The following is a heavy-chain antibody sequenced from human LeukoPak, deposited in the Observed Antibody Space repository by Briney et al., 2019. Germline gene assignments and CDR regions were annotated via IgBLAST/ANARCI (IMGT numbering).Heavy chain of an antibody. CDR3: AREFYNGWASMAYYFDY. CDR1: GGTLSSYA. V-gene: IGHV1-69*04. J-gene: IGHJ4*02. Sequence: SVRVSCKASGGTLSSYAISWVRQAPGHGLEWMGRIIASLGIANYAQKIQGRVTTTTGKSTITAYMELSSLRSEDTAVYYCAREFYNGWASMAYYFDYWGQGTLVTVSS. D-gene: IGHD1-14*01. CDR2: IIASLGIA.